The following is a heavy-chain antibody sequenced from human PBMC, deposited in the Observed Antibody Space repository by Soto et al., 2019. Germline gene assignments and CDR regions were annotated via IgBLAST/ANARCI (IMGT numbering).Heavy chain of an antibody. CDR1: GFTVSNNY. D-gene: IGHD4-4*01. Sequence: LRLSCAASGFTVSNNYMSWVRQAPGKGLEWVSLIYSGGSTYYADSVKGRFTISRDSSKNTLYLQMNSLRAEDTAMYYCAAYSHKGYWGQGTLVTVSS. J-gene: IGHJ4*02. CDR3: AAYSHKGY. CDR2: IYSGGST. V-gene: IGHV3-66*01.